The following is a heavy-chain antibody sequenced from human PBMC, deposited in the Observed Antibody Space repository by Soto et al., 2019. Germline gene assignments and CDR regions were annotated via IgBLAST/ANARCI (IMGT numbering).Heavy chain of an antibody. CDR1: GGSISSYY. CDR3: ARGATIFGVVSNYYGMDV. D-gene: IGHD3-3*01. CDR2: IYYSGGT. J-gene: IGHJ6*02. V-gene: IGHV4-59*01. Sequence: PSETLSLTCTVSGGSISSYYWSWIRQPPGKGLEWIGYIYYSGGTNYNPSLKSRVTISVDTSKNQFSLKLSSVTAADTAVYYCARGATIFGVVSNYYGMDVWGQGTTVTVSS.